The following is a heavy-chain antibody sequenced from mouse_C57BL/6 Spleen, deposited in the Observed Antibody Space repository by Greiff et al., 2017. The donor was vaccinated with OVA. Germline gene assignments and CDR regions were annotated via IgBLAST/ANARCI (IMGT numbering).Heavy chain of an antibody. CDR2: ISDGGSYT. V-gene: IGHV5-4*01. J-gene: IGHJ2*01. CDR3: ASDGYYGFDY. D-gene: IGHD2-3*01. CDR1: GFTFSSYA. Sequence: GQGVESGGGLVKPGGSLKLSCAASGFTFSSYAMSWVRQTPEKRLEWVATISDGGSYTYYPDNVKGRFTISRDNAKNNLYLQMSHLKSEDTAMYYCASDGYYGFDYWGQGTTLTVSS.